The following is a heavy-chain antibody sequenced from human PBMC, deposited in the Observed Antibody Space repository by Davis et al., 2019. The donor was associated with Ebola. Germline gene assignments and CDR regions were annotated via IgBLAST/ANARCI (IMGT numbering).Heavy chain of an antibody. CDR3: ARGFGAEATFDY. V-gene: IGHV3-7*01. CDR1: GFTFSNYA. J-gene: IGHJ4*02. D-gene: IGHD3-3*01. Sequence: GESLKISCAASGFTFSNYAMYWVRQAPGKGLEWVANINPVGGVKHYVDSVKGRFSISRDNAENSVFLQMNSLRAEDTAVYYCARGFGAEATFDYWGQGTLVTVSS. CDR2: INPVGGVK.